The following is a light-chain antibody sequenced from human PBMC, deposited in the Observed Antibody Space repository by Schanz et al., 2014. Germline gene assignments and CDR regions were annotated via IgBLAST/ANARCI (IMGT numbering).Light chain of an antibody. V-gene: IGLV2-8*01. Sequence: QSALTQPPSASGSPGQSVTISCTGTSSDVGGYNYVSWYQQHPGKAPRLMIYDVSKRPSGVPDRFSGSKSGNTASLTVSGLQAEDEADYYCSSNGGVNIYVFGTGTKLTV. CDR3: SSNGGVNIYV. CDR2: DVS. J-gene: IGLJ1*01. CDR1: SSDVGGYNY.